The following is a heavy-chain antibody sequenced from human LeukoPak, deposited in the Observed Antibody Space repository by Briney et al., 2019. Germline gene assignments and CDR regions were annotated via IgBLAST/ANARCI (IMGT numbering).Heavy chain of an antibody. V-gene: IGHV3-23*01. CDR2: ISGSGGST. Sequence: PGGSLRLSCAASGFTFSSYWMSWVRQAPGKGLEWVSAISGSGGSTYYADSVKGRFTISRDNSKNTLYLQMNSLRAEDTAVYYCAKTVRYSGSYYFDYWGQGTLVTVSS. CDR1: GFTFSSYW. D-gene: IGHD1-26*01. J-gene: IGHJ4*02. CDR3: AKTVRYSGSYYFDY.